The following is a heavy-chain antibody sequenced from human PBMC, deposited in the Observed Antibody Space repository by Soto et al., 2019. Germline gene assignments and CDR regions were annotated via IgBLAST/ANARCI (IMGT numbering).Heavy chain of an antibody. V-gene: IGHV4-39*01. CDR2: IYYSGST. CDR3: ASHGAFGGVIVITGGAYHDAFDI. Sequence: SETLSLTCTVSGGSISSSSYYWGWIRQPPGKGLEWIGSIYYSGSTYYNPSLKSRVTISVDTSKNQFSLKLSSVTAADTAVYYCASHGAFGGVIVITGGAYHDAFDIWGQGTMVTVSS. D-gene: IGHD3-16*02. J-gene: IGHJ3*02. CDR1: GGSISSSSYY.